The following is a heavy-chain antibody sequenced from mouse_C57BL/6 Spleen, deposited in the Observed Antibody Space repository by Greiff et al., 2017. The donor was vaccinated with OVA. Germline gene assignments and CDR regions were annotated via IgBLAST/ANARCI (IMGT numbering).Heavy chain of an antibody. D-gene: IGHD2-3*01. CDR2: IHPNSGST. J-gene: IGHJ1*03. V-gene: IGHV1-64*01. Sequence: VQLQQPGAELVKPGASVKLSCKASGYTFTSYWMHWVKQRPGQGLEWIGMIHPNSGSTNYNEKFKSKATLTVDKSSSTAYMQLSSLTSEDSAVYYCAREPDGYYEGYFDVWGTGTTVTVSS. CDR1: GYTFTSYW. CDR3: AREPDGYYEGYFDV.